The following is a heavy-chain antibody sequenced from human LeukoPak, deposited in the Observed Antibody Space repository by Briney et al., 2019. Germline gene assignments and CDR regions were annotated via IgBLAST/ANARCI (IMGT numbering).Heavy chain of an antibody. CDR3: ARGTYYYDSSGYH. Sequence: SETLSLTCTVSGGSISSYYGSWIRQPPGKGLEWIGYIYYSGSTNYNPSLKSRVTISVDTSKNQFSLKLSSVTAADTAVYYCARGTYYYDSSGYHWGQGTLVTVSS. CDR1: GGSISSYY. CDR2: IYYSGST. V-gene: IGHV4-59*01. J-gene: IGHJ5*02. D-gene: IGHD3-22*01.